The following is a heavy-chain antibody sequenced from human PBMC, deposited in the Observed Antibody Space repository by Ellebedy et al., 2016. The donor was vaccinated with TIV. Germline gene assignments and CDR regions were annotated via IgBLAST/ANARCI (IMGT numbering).Heavy chain of an antibody. V-gene: IGHV4-34*01. D-gene: IGHD3-10*01. CDR3: ARRGGGRITMVRGVNGMDV. J-gene: IGHJ6*02. CDR2: INHSGST. CDR1: GGSFSGYY. Sequence: SETLSLXCAVYGGSFSGYYWSWIRQPPGKGLEWIGEINHSGSTNYNLSLKSRVTISVDTSKNQFSLKLSSVTAADTAVYYCARRGGGRITMVRGVNGMDVWGQGTTVTVSS.